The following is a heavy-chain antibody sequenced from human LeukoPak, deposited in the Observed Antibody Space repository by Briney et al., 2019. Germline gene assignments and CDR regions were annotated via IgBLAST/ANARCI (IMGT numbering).Heavy chain of an antibody. CDR3: VKNRKPYYYDILTDYPYVFDI. V-gene: IGHV3-74*01. CDR1: GFTFSSYW. Sequence: GGSLRLSCAASGFTFSSYWMHWVRQAPGKGLVWVSRINSDGSSTSYADSVKGRFTISRDNAKNTLYLQMNSLRAEDTAVYYCVKNRKPYYYDILTDYPYVFDIWGQGTMVIVSS. J-gene: IGHJ3*02. CDR2: INSDGSST. D-gene: IGHD3-9*01.